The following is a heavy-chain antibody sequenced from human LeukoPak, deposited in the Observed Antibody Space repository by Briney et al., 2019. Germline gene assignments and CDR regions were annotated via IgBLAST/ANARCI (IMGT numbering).Heavy chain of an antibody. CDR2: ICSSSSYI. J-gene: IGHJ4*02. CDR3: ARVLGY. D-gene: IGHD2-8*02. Sequence: RGSLRLSCAHSRFTLSSYSMKWVRQAPGDGVEWVSSICSSSSYIYYADSVKGRFTISRDNAKNSLYLQMNSLRAEDTAVYYCARVLGYWGQGTLVTVSS. V-gene: IGHV3-21*01. CDR1: RFTLSSYS.